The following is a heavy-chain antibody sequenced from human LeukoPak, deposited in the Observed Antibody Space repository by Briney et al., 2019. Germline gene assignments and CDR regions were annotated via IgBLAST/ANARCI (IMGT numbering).Heavy chain of an antibody. CDR2: ISAYNGNT. Sequence: ASVKVSCKASGYTFTSYGISWVRQAPRQGLEWMGWISAYNGNTNYAQKLQGRVTMTTDTSTSTAYMELRSLRSDDTAVCYCARVVTLYYYYYMDVWGKGTTVTVSS. V-gene: IGHV1-18*01. J-gene: IGHJ6*03. CDR3: ARVVTLYYYYYMDV. CDR1: GYTFTSYG.